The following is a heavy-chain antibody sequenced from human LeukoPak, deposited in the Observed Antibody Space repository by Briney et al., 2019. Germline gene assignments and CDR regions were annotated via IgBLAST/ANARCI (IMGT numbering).Heavy chain of an antibody. Sequence: GGSLRLSCAASGFTFSSYAMHWVRQAPGKGLEYVSAISSNGGSTYYANSVKGRFTISRDNSKNTLHLQMGSLRAEDMAVYYCARGLWFGESTLDYYMDVWGKGTTVTVSS. CDR2: ISSNGGST. CDR3: ARGLWFGESTLDYYMDV. CDR1: GFTFSSYA. D-gene: IGHD3-10*01. V-gene: IGHV3-64*01. J-gene: IGHJ6*03.